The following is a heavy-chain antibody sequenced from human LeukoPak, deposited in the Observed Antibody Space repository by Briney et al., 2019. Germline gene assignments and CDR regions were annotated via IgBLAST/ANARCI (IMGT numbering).Heavy chain of an antibody. J-gene: IGHJ4*02. Sequence: GGSLRLSCAASGFTFSGSAMHWVRQASGKGLEWVGPIRSKANSYATAYAASVKGRFTISRDDSKNTAYLQMNSLKTEDTAVYYCTRHFDVVVVAATPEFDYWGQGTLVTVSS. CDR3: TRHFDVVVVAATPEFDY. CDR2: IRSKANSYAT. D-gene: IGHD2-15*01. CDR1: GFTFSGSA. V-gene: IGHV3-73*01.